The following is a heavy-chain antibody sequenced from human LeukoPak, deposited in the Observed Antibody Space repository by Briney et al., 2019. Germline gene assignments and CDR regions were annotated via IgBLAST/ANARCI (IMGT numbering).Heavy chain of an antibody. CDR2: IRNKVNSYTT. Sequence: PGGSLRLSCAASGFTFSDHYMDWVRQAPGKGLEWVGRIRNKVNSYTTEYGASVKGRFTISRDDSKNSVYLQMNSLKTDDTAVYYCARVKRSGWLGYWGQGTLVTVSS. CDR1: GFTFSDHY. V-gene: IGHV3-72*01. CDR3: ARVKRSGWLGY. D-gene: IGHD6-19*01. J-gene: IGHJ4*02.